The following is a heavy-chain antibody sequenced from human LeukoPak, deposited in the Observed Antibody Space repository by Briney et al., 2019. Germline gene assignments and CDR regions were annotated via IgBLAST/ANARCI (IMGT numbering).Heavy chain of an antibody. J-gene: IGHJ4*02. Sequence: PGGSLRLSCAASGFTFSSYGMHWVRQAPGKGLEWVAVISYDGSNKYYADSVKGRFTISRDNSKNTLYLQMNSLRAEDTAVYYCAKDLPGYGDYTAWGPTAPFDYWGQGTLVTVSS. CDR2: ISYDGSNK. V-gene: IGHV3-30*18. CDR1: GFTFSSYG. D-gene: IGHD4-17*01. CDR3: AKDLPGYGDYTAWGPTAPFDY.